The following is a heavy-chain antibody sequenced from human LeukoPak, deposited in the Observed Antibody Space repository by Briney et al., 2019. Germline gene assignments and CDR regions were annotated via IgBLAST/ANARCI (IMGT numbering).Heavy chain of an antibody. V-gene: IGHV1-58*02. D-gene: IGHD3-10*01. Sequence: GASVKVSCKASGFTFTSSAMQWVRQARGQRLEWIGWIVVGSGNTNYAQKFQERVTITRDMSTSTAYMELGSLRSEDTAVYYCAADPYYYGSGSVENWFDPWGQGTLVTVSS. CDR3: AADPYYYGSGSVENWFDP. CDR1: GFTFTSSA. CDR2: IVVGSGNT. J-gene: IGHJ5*02.